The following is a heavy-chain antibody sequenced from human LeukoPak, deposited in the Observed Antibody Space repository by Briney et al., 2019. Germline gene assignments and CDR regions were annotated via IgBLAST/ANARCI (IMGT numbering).Heavy chain of an antibody. CDR1: GFTFSKYE. V-gene: IGHV3-48*03. Sequence: GGSLRLSCAASGFTFSKYELNWVRQAPGKGLEWVSYISSSGDTKYYADSVKGRFTISRDNAKSSLYLQMDRLRAEDTATYYCTSHGYAYYFDYSGQGTLVTVSS. J-gene: IGHJ4*02. D-gene: IGHD2-2*01. CDR2: ISSSGDTK. CDR3: TSHGYAYYFDY.